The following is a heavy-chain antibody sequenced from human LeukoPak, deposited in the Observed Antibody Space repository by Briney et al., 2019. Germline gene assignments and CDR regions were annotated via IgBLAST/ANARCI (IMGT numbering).Heavy chain of an antibody. J-gene: IGHJ3*02. CDR2: ISSSGSTI. D-gene: IGHD5-12*01. CDR1: GFTFSDYY. V-gene: IGHV3-11*01. Sequence: PGGSLRLSCAASGFTFSDYYMSWIRQAPGKGLEWVSYISSSGSTIYYADSVKGRFTISRDNAKNSLYLQMNSLRAEDTAVYYCARDKAGEMATYVAFDIWGQGTMVTVSS. CDR3: ARDKAGEMATYVAFDI.